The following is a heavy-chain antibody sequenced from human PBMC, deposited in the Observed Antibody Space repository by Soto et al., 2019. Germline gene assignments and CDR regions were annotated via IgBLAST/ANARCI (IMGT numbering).Heavy chain of an antibody. CDR3: VRVCLVGSNSLTIAWFDT. CDR2: IYPGDSDT. D-gene: IGHD2-8*02. J-gene: IGHJ5*02. CDR1: GYTFTSHW. Sequence: GESLKISCIGSGYTFTSHWIGWVRQMPGKGLEWMGIIYPGDSDTRYSPSFQGQVTISDDKSIRTAYLQWNSLKASDTAMYYCVRVCLVGSNSLTIAWFDTWVPGTLLTVSS. V-gene: IGHV5-51*01.